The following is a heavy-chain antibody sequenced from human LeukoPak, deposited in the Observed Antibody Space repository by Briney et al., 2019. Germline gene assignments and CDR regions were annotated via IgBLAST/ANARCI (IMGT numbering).Heavy chain of an antibody. CDR1: GGSIRNDY. CDR3: ARHRPGERRFDP. V-gene: IGHV4-59*08. Sequence: SETLSLTCAVSGGSIRNDYWSWIRQPPGKGLEWIAYINYSGSTDYNPSLESRVTISVDTSKNLFSLKFTSVTAADTAVYYCARHRPGERRFDPWGQGTLVTVSS. D-gene: IGHD3-16*01. CDR2: INYSGST. J-gene: IGHJ5*02.